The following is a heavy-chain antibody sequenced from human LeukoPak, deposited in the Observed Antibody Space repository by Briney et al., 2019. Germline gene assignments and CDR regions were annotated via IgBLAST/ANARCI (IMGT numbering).Heavy chain of an antibody. CDR3: ARSRGDV. Sequence: GGSLRLSCAASGFTVSNDFMSWVRQAPGKGLEWVSLINSGGSTYYADPVKGRFTISRDNSKNTVYLQMSSLRAEDTAVYYCARSRGDVWGQGTTVTVSS. CDR2: INSGGST. CDR1: GFTVSNDF. V-gene: IGHV3-53*01. D-gene: IGHD3-10*01. J-gene: IGHJ6*02.